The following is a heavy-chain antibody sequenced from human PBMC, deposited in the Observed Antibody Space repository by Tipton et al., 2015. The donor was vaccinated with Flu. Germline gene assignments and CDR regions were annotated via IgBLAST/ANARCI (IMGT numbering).Heavy chain of an antibody. J-gene: IGHJ6*02. CDR1: GYNFTRYW. V-gene: IGHV5-51*03. Sequence: VQLVQSGADVKKPGESLKISCEVSGYNFTRYWIAWVRQMPGKGLEWMGIVYPGDSDTRYSPSFQGQVTISADKSISTAYLQWSSLKASDTAMYYCARRKGIASRDGMDVWGQGTTVTVSS. CDR3: ARRKGIASRDGMDV. CDR2: VYPGDSDT. D-gene: IGHD6-13*01.